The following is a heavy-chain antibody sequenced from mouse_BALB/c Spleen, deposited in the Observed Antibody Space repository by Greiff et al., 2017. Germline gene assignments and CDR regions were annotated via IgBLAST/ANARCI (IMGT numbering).Heavy chain of an antibody. CDR2: ISYDGSN. CDR1: GYSITSGYY. Sequence: VQLQQSGPGLVKPSQSLSLTCSVTGYSITSGYYWNWIRQFPGNKLEWMGYISYDGSNNYNPSLKNRISITRDTSKNQFFLKLNSVTTEDTATYYCARGFGWYFDVWGAGTTVTVSS. CDR3: ARGFGWYFDV. V-gene: IGHV3-6*02. J-gene: IGHJ1*01.